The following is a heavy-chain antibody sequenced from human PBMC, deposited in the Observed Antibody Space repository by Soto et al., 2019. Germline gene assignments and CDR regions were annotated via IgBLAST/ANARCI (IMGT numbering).Heavy chain of an antibody. CDR2: IYYSGST. CDR3: ARDRNYYDSISLDAFDI. D-gene: IGHD3-22*01. J-gene: IGHJ3*02. Sequence: PSETLSLTCTVSGGSISSYYWSWIRQPPGKGLEWIGYIYYSGSTNYNPSLKSRVTISVDTSKNQFSLKLSSVTAADTAVYYCARDRNYYDSISLDAFDIWGQGTMVTVSS. V-gene: IGHV4-59*13. CDR1: GGSISSYY.